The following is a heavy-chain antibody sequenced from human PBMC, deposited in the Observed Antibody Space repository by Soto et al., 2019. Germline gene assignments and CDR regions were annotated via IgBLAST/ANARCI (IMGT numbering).Heavy chain of an antibody. CDR1: GYSFTDYH. Sequence: ASVKVSCKVSGYSFTDYHIHWVRQAPGQGLEWLGRINPKSGGTSTAQKFQGWVTMTTDTSISTASMELTRLTSDDTAIYYCARGDSTDCSNVVCSFFYNHDMDVWGQGTTVTVSS. D-gene: IGHD2-8*01. J-gene: IGHJ6*02. CDR2: INPKSGGT. V-gene: IGHV1-2*04. CDR3: ARGDSTDCSNVVCSFFYNHDMDV.